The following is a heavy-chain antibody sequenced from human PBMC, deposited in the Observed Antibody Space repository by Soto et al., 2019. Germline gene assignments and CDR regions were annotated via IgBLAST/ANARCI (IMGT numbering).Heavy chain of an antibody. Sequence: SQALRLTWTLSAGSISSGGYYWSWIRQHPGKGLEWIGYIYYSGNTYYNPSLKSRVTISVDTSKNQFSLKLTSVTAADTAVYYCARSVFPWGQGTLVTVS. CDR3: ARSVFP. CDR2: IYYSGNT. CDR1: AGSISSGGYY. V-gene: IGHV4-31*02. J-gene: IGHJ5*02.